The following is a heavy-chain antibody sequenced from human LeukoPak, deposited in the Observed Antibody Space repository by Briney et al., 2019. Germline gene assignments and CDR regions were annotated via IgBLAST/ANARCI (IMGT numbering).Heavy chain of an antibody. D-gene: IGHD2-15*01. CDR2: ISYDGSNK. V-gene: IGHV3-30*04. CDR3: ARDRSIVVVVDATKGYYFDY. CDR1: GFTFSSYA. J-gene: IGHJ4*02. Sequence: GGSLRLSCAASGFTFSSYAMHWVRQAPGKGLECVAVISYDGSNKYYADSVKGRFTISRDNSKNTLYLQMNSLRAEDTAVYYCARDRSIVVVVDATKGYYFDYWGQGTLVTVSS.